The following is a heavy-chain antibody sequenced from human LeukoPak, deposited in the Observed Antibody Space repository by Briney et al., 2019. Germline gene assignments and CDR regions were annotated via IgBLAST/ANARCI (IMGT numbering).Heavy chain of an antibody. D-gene: IGHD2-15*01. CDR1: GGSISSHY. J-gene: IGHJ6*02. V-gene: IGHV4-59*08. Sequence: SETLSLTCTVSGGSISSHYWSWIRQPPGKGLEWIGYIYYSGSTNYNPSLKSRVTISVDTSKNQFSLKLSSVTAADTAVYYCARLAANYYYYYGMDVWGQGTTVTVSS. CDR2: IYYSGST. CDR3: ARLAANYYYYYGMDV.